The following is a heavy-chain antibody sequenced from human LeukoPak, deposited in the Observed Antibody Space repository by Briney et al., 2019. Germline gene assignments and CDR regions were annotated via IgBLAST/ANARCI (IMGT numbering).Heavy chain of an antibody. V-gene: IGHV3-30-3*01. J-gene: IGHJ4*02. Sequence: GRSLRLSRAASGFTFSTYSMHWVRQAPGKGLEWVAVISYVGSNKYYADSVKGRFTISRDDSKNTLYLQMNSVRAEDTAIYYCARVHSSGWYAIDYWGQGTLVTVSS. CDR1: GFTFSTYS. CDR3: ARVHSSGWYAIDY. D-gene: IGHD6-19*01. CDR2: ISYVGSNK.